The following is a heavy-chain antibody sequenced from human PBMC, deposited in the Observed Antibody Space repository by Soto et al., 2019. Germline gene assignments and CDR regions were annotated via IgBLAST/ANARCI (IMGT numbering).Heavy chain of an antibody. D-gene: IGHD6-6*01. J-gene: IGHJ4*02. Sequence: QVHLVQSGTEVKKPGSSVRVSCKASAGTFSTYAIAWVRQAPGQGLEWMGEFISTFHKTNYAQKVQGRLTLTADDAASTAYLELSSLTSRDTAGYYCAMACVRSSALTLSLDSWGQGTLVSVS. V-gene: IGHV1-69*01. CDR3: AMACVRSSALTLSLDS. CDR2: FISTFHKT. CDR1: AGTFSTYA.